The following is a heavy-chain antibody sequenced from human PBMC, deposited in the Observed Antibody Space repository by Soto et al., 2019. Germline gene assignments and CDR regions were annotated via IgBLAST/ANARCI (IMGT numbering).Heavy chain of an antibody. Sequence: EVQLLESGGGLAQPGGTLRLSCAASGFTFVTYAMSWVRQAPGKGLEWVSSITGTGGNTFYADSVKGRFTISRDNSKNTLFLQMNSLRADDTAVYYCAKIITAADDYWGQGTLVTVSS. CDR2: ITGTGGNT. V-gene: IGHV3-23*01. D-gene: IGHD6-25*01. CDR3: AKIITAADDY. J-gene: IGHJ4*02. CDR1: GFTFVTYA.